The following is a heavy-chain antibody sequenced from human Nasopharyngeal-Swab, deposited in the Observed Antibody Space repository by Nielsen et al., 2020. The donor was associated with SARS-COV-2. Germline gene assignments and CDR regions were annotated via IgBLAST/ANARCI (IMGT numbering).Heavy chain of an antibody. Sequence: GGSLRLSCSASGFTFSSYAMHWVRQAPGQGLEHVSCISSNGGSTYYADSVKGRFTVSRDNSKNTLYLQMNSLRAEDKAVYYCARDRYYYYGMDVWGQGTTVTVSS. CDR2: ISSNGGST. CDR3: ARDRYYYYGMDV. J-gene: IGHJ6*02. V-gene: IGHV3-64*04. CDR1: GFTFSSYA.